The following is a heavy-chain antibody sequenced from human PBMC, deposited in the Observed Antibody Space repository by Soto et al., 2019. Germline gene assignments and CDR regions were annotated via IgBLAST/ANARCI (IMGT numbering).Heavy chain of an antibody. CDR2: IKPDGSET. D-gene: IGHD2-21*02. CDR3: TSRPSGMTYHAVFDF. V-gene: IGHV3-7*03. CDR1: GLTFSGHW. Sequence: PGGSLRLSCAASGLTFSGHWMTWVRQTPGEGLQWVAAIKPDGSETCYVESVKGRFTLSRDNSRNQLFLQMDSLRAEDTAVYYCTSRPSGMTYHAVFDFWGQGTLVTVSS. J-gene: IGHJ4*01.